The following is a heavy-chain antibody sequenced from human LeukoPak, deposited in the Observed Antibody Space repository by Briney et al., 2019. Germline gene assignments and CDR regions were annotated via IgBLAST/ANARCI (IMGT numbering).Heavy chain of an antibody. CDR2: IYPGDSDT. CDR1: GYSFTSYW. D-gene: IGHD2-2*01. V-gene: IGHV5-51*01. Sequence: GESLKISCKGSGYSFTSYWIGWVRQMPGKGLEWMGIIYPGDSDTRYSPSFQGQVTISADKSISTAYLQWGSLKASDTAMYYCARLDGRYCSSTSCYYFDYWGQGTLVTVSS. J-gene: IGHJ4*02. CDR3: ARLDGRYCSSTSCYYFDY.